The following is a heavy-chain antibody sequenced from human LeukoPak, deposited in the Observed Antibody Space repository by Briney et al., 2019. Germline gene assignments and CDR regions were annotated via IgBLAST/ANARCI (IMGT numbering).Heavy chain of an antibody. D-gene: IGHD4-17*01. V-gene: IGHV4-59*01. CDR1: GGSISSYY. Sequence: ASETLSLTCTVSGGSISSYYWSWIRQPPGKGLEWIGYIYYSGSTNYNPSLKSRVTISVDTSKNQFSLNLTSVTAADTAVYYCARQPTVTTKCYFDYWGQGTLVTVSS. CDR2: IYYSGST. CDR3: ARQPTVTTKCYFDY. J-gene: IGHJ4*02.